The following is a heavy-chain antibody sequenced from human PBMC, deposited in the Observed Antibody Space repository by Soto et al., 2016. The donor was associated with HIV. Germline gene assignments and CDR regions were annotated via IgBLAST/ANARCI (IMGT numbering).Heavy chain of an antibody. CDR2: INPNSGGT. Sequence: QVQLVQSGAEVKKPGASVKVSCKASGYAFDVYYIHWVRQAPGQGLEWMGWINPNSGGTNYAQKFQGRVTMTRDTSISTAYMELSRLRSDDTAVYYCARDHRGGIATYYYYMDVWGKGTTVTVFS. CDR1: GYAFDVYY. J-gene: IGHJ6*03. V-gene: IGHV1-2*02. D-gene: IGHD6-13*01. CDR3: ARDHRGGIATYYYYMDV.